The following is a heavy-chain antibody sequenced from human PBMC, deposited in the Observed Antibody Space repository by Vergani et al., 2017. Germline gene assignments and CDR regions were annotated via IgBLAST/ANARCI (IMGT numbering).Heavy chain of an antibody. J-gene: IGHJ4*02. CDR3: ARAGARYDSSGYYRLDY. D-gene: IGHD3-22*01. CDR1: GGTFSSYA. CDR2: IIPIFGTA. V-gene: IGHV1-69*18. Sequence: QVQLVQSGAEVKKPGSSVKVSCKASGGTFSSYAISWVRQAPGQGLEWMGRIIPIFGTANYAQKFKGRVTITADESTSTAYMELSSLRSEDTAVYYCARAGARYDSSGYYRLDYWGQGTLVTVSS.